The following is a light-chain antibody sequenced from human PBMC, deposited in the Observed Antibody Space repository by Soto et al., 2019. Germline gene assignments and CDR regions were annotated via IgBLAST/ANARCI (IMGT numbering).Light chain of an antibody. J-gene: IGKJ5*01. V-gene: IGKV1-27*01. Sequence: DIQMTQSPSSLSASVGDRITITCRASKDISNYLAWYQQKPGKVPKLLIYSASTLQSGVPSRFSGSGSGTDFTLTISSLQPEDVDTYFCQKYNSALTFGQGTRLEIK. CDR3: QKYNSALT. CDR2: SAS. CDR1: KDISNY.